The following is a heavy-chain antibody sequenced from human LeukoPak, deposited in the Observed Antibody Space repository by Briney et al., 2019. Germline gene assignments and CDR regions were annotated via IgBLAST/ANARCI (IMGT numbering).Heavy chain of an antibody. Sequence: ASVKVSCKASGYTFTSYAMHWVRQAPGQRLEWMGWINAGNGNTKYSQKFQGRVTITRDTSASTAYMELSSLRSEDTAVYYCARTRVVATTVIGYYYGMDVWGQGTTVTVSS. CDR1: GYTFTSYA. CDR3: ARTRVVATTVIGYYYGMDV. CDR2: INAGNGNT. J-gene: IGHJ6*02. V-gene: IGHV1-3*01. D-gene: IGHD2-15*01.